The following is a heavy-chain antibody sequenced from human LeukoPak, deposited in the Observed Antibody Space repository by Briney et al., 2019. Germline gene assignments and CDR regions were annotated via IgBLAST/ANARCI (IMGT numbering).Heavy chain of an antibody. V-gene: IGHV1-46*01. CDR1: GYTFTSYY. Sequence: ASVRVSCKASGYTFTSYYMHWVRQAPGQGLEWMGIIKPSGGSTSYAQKFQGRVTMTRDTSTSTVYMELRSLRSEDTAVYYCARAEYGDYVAGCDYWGQGTLGTVSS. CDR2: IKPSGGST. J-gene: IGHJ4*02. D-gene: IGHD4-17*01. CDR3: ARAEYGDYVAGCDY.